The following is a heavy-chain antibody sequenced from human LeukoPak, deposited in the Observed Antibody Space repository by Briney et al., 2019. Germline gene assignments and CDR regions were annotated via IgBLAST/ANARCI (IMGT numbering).Heavy chain of an antibody. CDR1: GFTFSSYW. J-gene: IGHJ4*02. CDR2: IKQDGSEK. Sequence: GGSLRLSCAASGFTFSSYWMSWVRQAPGKGLEWVANIKQDGSEKYYVDSVKGRFTISRDNAKNSLYLQMNSLRAEDTAVYYCARDKVVGATYLDYWGQGTLVTVSS. D-gene: IGHD1-26*01. CDR3: ARDKVVGATYLDY. V-gene: IGHV3-7*01.